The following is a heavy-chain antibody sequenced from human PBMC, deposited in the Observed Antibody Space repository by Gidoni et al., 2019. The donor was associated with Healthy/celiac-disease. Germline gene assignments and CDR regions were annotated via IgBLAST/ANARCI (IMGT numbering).Heavy chain of an antibody. CDR2: IYYSEST. V-gene: IGHV4-39*01. CDR1: GGSISSSNNY. D-gene: IGHD6-13*01. J-gene: IGHJ4*02. CDR3: ARHYQLGDFDY. Sequence: QLQLQESGPGLVKPPETLSLTCTVSGGSISSSNNYWGWIRQPPGKGLEWIGSIYYSESTYYNPSLKSRVTISVDTSKNQFSLKLSSATAADTAVYYCARHYQLGDFDYWGQGTLVTVSS.